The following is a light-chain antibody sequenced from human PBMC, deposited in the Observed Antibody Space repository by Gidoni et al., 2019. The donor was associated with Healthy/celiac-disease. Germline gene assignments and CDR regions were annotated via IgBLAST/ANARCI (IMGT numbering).Light chain of an antibody. CDR3: QQYGSSLLT. J-gene: IGKJ4*01. CDR1: QSVSSSD. CDR2: GAS. V-gene: IGKV3-20*01. Sequence: VLTQSPGTLSLSPGERATLSCRASQSVSSSDLAWYQQKPGQAPRLLIYGASSRATGIPDRFSGSGSGTDFTLTISRLEPEDFAVYYCQQYGSSLLTFGGGTKVEIK.